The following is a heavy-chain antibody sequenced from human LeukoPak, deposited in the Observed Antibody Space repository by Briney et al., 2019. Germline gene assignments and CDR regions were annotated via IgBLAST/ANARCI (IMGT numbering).Heavy chain of an antibody. CDR2: IRSKAYGGTT. CDR3: TRYNHGAQSDAFDI. CDR1: GFTFGDYA. Sequence: PGGSLRLSCTASGFTFGDYAMSWVRQAPGKGLEWVGFIRSKAYGGTTEYAASVKGRFTISRDDSKSIAYLQMNSLKTEDTAVYYCTRYNHGAQSDAFDIWGQGTMVIVSS. D-gene: IGHD1-14*01. J-gene: IGHJ3*02. V-gene: IGHV3-49*04.